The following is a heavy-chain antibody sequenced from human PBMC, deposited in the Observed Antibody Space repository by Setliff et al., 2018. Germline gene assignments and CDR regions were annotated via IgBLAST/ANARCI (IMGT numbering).Heavy chain of an antibody. CDR1: GYTFTSYD. V-gene: IGHV1-8*02. J-gene: IGHJ4*02. CDR2: MNPNSGNT. Sequence: GASVKVSCKASGYTFTSYDINWVRQATGQGLEWMGWMNPNSGNTGYAQKFQGRVTMTRNTSISTAYMDLSSLRFEDTAVYYCARAQSWSGGPYYFDNWGQGTLGTVS. CDR3: ARAQSWSGGPYYFDN. D-gene: IGHD3-3*01.